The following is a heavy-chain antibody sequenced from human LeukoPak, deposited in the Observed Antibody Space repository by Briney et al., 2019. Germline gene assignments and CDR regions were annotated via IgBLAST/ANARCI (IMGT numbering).Heavy chain of an antibody. CDR1: VFTFSTYW. Sequence: GGSLRLSCAASVFTFSTYWMHWVRQPPGKRLVWVSRISSDGSTTDYADSVKGRFTISRDNARNTLYLQMNSLRAEDTAVYYCARQRAKVNWGQGTLVTVSS. V-gene: IGHV3-74*01. J-gene: IGHJ4*02. CDR2: ISSDGSTT. D-gene: IGHD4-23*01. CDR3: ARQRAKVN.